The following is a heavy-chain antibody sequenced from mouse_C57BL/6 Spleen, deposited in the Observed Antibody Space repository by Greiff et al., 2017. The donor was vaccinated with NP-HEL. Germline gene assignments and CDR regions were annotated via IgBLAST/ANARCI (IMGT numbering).Heavy chain of an antibody. CDR1: GYTFTSYW. CDR3: ARWRYGSSYGGYFDY. Sequence: QVQLKQPGAELVKPGASVKLSCKASGYTFTSYWMHWVKQRPGRGLEWIGRIDPNSGGTKYNEKFKSKATLTVDKPSSTAYMQLSSLTSEDSAVYYCARWRYGSSYGGYFDYWGQGTTLTVSS. D-gene: IGHD1-1*01. J-gene: IGHJ2*01. CDR2: IDPNSGGT. V-gene: IGHV1-72*01.